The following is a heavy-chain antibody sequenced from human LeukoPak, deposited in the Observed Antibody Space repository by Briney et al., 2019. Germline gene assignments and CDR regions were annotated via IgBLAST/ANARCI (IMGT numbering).Heavy chain of an antibody. J-gene: IGHJ4*02. Sequence: SETLSLTCGVYGGSFSGYYWSWIRQPPGKWLEWIGEINHSGSTNYNPSLKSRVTISVDTSKNQFSLKLSSVTAADTAVYYCASPRSITIFGVVRSNSFDYWGQGTLVTVSS. CDR1: GGSFSGYY. V-gene: IGHV4-34*01. CDR2: INHSGST. CDR3: ASPRSITIFGVVRSNSFDY. D-gene: IGHD3-3*01.